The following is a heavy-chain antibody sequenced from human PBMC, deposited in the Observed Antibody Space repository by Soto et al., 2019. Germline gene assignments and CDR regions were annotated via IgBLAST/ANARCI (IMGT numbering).Heavy chain of an antibody. D-gene: IGHD3-22*01. Sequence: QVQLVQSGAEVKKPGASVKVSCKASGYTFTSYDINWVRQATGQGLEWMGWMNPNSGNTGYAQKFQGRVTMTRNTSISTAYMELSSLRSEDTAVYYCATTYYYDRSGYYYGGNWFDPWGQGTLVTVSS. CDR1: GYTFTSYD. CDR3: ATTYYYDRSGYYYGGNWFDP. J-gene: IGHJ5*02. CDR2: MNPNSGNT. V-gene: IGHV1-8*01.